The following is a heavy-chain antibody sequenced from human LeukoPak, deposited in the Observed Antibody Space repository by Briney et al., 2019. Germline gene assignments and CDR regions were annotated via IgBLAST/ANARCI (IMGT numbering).Heavy chain of an antibody. D-gene: IGHD1-26*01. V-gene: IGHV4-61*09. J-gene: IGHJ4*02. CDR2: IYTSGST. Sequence: SQTLSLTCTVSGGSISSGEYPWSWIRQPPGKGLEWIGYIYTSGSTNYNPSLKSRVTISVDTSKNQFSLRLSSVTAADTAMYFCARAYSRSYSHFDDWGQGTLVTVSS. CDR3: ARAYSRSYSHFDD. CDR1: GGSISSGEYP.